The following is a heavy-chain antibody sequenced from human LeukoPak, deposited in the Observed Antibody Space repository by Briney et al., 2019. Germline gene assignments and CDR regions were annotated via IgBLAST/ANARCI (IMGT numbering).Heavy chain of an antibody. D-gene: IGHD1/OR15-1a*01. CDR3: ARNNDMDV. V-gene: IGHV3-7*03. J-gene: IGHJ6*02. CDR2: MNKDGSEK. Sequence: PGSSLRLSCAASGFILSKHWMTWVRQAPGKGPEWVANMNKDGSEKYYVDSVKGRFTISRDTAKNSLYLQMNNLRVEDTALYYCARNNDMDVWGQGTTVVVSS. CDR1: GFILSKHW.